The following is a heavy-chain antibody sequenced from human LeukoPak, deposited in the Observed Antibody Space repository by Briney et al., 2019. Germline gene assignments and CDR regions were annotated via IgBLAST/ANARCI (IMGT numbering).Heavy chain of an antibody. V-gene: IGHV3-21*01. D-gene: IGHD3-16*02. CDR2: ISSSSSYI. Sequence: GGSLRLSCAASGFTFSSYSMNWVRQAPGKGLEWVSSISSSSSYIYYADSVKGRFTISRDNAKNSLYLQMNSLRAEDTAVYYCARSRLSHNWLDPWGQGTLVTVSS. CDR3: ARSRLSHNWLDP. J-gene: IGHJ5*02. CDR1: GFTFSSYS.